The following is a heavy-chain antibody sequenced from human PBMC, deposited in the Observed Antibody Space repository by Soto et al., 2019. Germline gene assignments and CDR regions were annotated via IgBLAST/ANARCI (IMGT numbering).Heavy chain of an antibody. D-gene: IGHD4-17*01. CDR1: GGSISSYY. J-gene: IGHJ6*03. V-gene: IGHV4-59*01. CDR3: AREVRGAGDYVPYYYYYYMDV. Sequence: SETLSLTCTVSGGSISSYYWSWIRQPPGKGLEWIGYIYYSGSTNYNPSLKSRVTISVDTSKNQFSLKLSSVTAADTAVYYCAREVRGAGDYVPYYYYYYMDVWGKGTTVTVSS. CDR2: IYYSGST.